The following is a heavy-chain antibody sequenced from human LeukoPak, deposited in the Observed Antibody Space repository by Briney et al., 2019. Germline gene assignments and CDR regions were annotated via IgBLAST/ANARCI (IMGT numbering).Heavy chain of an antibody. CDR1: GGSISSYY. D-gene: IGHD3-22*01. Sequence: SETLSLTCTVSGGSISSYYWSWIRQPPGKGLEWIGYIYYSGSTNYNPSLKSRVTISVDTSKNQFSLKLSSVTAADTAVYYCASSGYYSRTFDYWGQGTLVTVSS. CDR2: IYYSGST. J-gene: IGHJ4*02. V-gene: IGHV4-59*01. CDR3: ASSGYYSRTFDY.